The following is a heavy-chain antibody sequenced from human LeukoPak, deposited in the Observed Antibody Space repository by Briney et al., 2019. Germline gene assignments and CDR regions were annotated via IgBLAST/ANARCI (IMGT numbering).Heavy chain of an antibody. Sequence: PGGSLRLSCAASTFVFSVSSMNWVRQAPGKGLEWVSSISRGGNAKHYADSVKGRFTISRDNAKNSLYLQMDSLRVEDTAVYFCAADSEFDIPASFDSWGQGTLVTVSS. CDR2: ISRGGNAK. J-gene: IGHJ4*02. CDR1: TFVFSVSS. D-gene: IGHD2-21*01. V-gene: IGHV3-21*01. CDR3: AADSEFDIPASFDS.